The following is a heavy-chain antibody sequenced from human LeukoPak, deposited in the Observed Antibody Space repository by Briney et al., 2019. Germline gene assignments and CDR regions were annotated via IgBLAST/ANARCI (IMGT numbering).Heavy chain of an antibody. CDR3: AKDLTTVTTQQI. Sequence: GGSLRLSCAASGFTFSSYGMHWVRQAPGKGLEWVAFIRYDGSNKYYADSVKGRFTISRDNSKNALYLQMNSLRAEDTAVYYCAKDLTTVTTQQIWGQGTMVTVSS. D-gene: IGHD4-17*01. CDR1: GFTFSSYG. CDR2: IRYDGSNK. J-gene: IGHJ3*02. V-gene: IGHV3-30*02.